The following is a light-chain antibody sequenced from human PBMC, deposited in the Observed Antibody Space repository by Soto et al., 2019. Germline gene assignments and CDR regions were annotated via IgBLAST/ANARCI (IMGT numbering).Light chain of an antibody. CDR2: LNSDGSH. CDR3: QTWGTGIVV. V-gene: IGLV4-69*01. J-gene: IGLJ2*01. CDR1: SGHSSYA. Sequence: QLVLTQSPSASASLGASVKLTCTLSSGHSSYAIAWHQQQPDKGPRYLMKLNSDGSHSKGDGIPDRFSGSRSGAERYLTISSLQSEDEADYYCQTWGTGIVVFGGGTKLTVL.